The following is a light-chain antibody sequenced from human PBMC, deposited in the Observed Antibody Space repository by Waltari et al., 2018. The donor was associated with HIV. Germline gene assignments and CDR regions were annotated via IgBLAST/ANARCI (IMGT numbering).Light chain of an antibody. CDR3: QQYNSFPIT. CDR2: AAS. J-gene: IGKJ5*01. V-gene: IGKV1-16*02. CDR1: QDINNY. Sequence: DIQMTQSPSSLSASVGDRVTITCRASQDINNYLVWFQQKPGKAPKSLIFAASNLQNGVPSKFSGSGSGTDFTLTISSLQPEDFATYYCQQYNSFPITFGQGTRLEIK.